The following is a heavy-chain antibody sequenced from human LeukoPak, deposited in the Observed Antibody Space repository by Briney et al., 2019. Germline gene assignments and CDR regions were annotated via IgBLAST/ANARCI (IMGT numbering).Heavy chain of an antibody. D-gene: IGHD6-13*01. V-gene: IGHV4-34*01. Sequence: SETLSLTCAVYGGSFSGYYWTWIRQPPGKGLEWIGEINHRGGANYNPSLKSRVAISLDTSKNQFSLKLRSVTAADTAVYYCARGGDSNYGMDVWGQGTTVTVSS. CDR1: GGSFSGYY. CDR2: INHRGGA. J-gene: IGHJ6*02. CDR3: ARGGDSNYGMDV.